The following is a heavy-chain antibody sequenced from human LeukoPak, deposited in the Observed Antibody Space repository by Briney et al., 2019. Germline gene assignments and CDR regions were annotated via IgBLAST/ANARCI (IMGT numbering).Heavy chain of an antibody. V-gene: IGHV3-30-3*01. CDR1: GFTFSSYA. Sequence: GGSLRLSCAASGFTFSSYAMHWVRQAPGKGLEWVAVISYDGSNKYYADSVKGRFTISRDNAKNSLFLQMNSLRAEDTAVYYCARLSTAAVDSDDWGQGTLVTVSS. D-gene: IGHD6-13*01. CDR3: ARLSTAAVDSDD. J-gene: IGHJ4*02. CDR2: ISYDGSNK.